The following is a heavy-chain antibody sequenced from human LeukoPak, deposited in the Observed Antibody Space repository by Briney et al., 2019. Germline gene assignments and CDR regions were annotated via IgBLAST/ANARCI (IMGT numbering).Heavy chain of an antibody. CDR3: ARDLGNWNDAPFPFDY. Sequence: ASVKVSCKASGYTFTSYAMNWVRQAPGQGLEWMGWINTNTGNPTYAQGFTGRFVFPLDTSVSTAYLQISSLKAEDTAVYYCARDLGNWNDAPFPFDYWGQGTLVTVSS. V-gene: IGHV7-4-1*02. D-gene: IGHD1-1*01. CDR1: GYTFTSYA. J-gene: IGHJ4*02. CDR2: INTNTGNP.